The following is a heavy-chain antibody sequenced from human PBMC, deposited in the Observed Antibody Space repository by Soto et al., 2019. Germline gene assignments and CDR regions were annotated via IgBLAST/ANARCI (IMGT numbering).Heavy chain of an antibody. J-gene: IGHJ4*02. V-gene: IGHV1-3*01. D-gene: IGHD3-22*01. Sequence: GASVEVSCKASRYTFTIYAIHWVRQTPGQRLEWMGWINAGNGNTHYVQTFQERVTITRDMSTRTVYMELSSLRSEDTAVYYCAAANDSRGYYPPDSWGQGTLVSV. CDR1: RYTFTIYA. CDR3: AAANDSRGYYPPDS. CDR2: INAGNGNT.